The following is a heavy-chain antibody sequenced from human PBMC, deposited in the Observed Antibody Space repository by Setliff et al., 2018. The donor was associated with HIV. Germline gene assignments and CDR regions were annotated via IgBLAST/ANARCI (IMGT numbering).Heavy chain of an antibody. J-gene: IGHJ6*02. CDR2: IDRDGITT. Sequence: GGSLRLSCAASGFIFSSHSMNWVRQAPGKGLVWVSRIDRDGITTAYADSVKGRFTISRDNVKNTLYLQMDGLRAEDTAVYYCTTTIGMIVEGMDVWGQGTTVTVSS. CDR1: GFIFSSHS. V-gene: IGHV3-74*01. CDR3: TTTIGMIVEGMDV. D-gene: IGHD3-22*01.